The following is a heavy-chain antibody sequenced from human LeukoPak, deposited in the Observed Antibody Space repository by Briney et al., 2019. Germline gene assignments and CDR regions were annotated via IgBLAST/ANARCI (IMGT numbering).Heavy chain of an antibody. D-gene: IGHD2-15*01. CDR1: GGSISSGGYY. CDR3: ARGYRGYCSGGSCYLFDY. J-gene: IGHJ4*02. CDR2: IYYSGST. V-gene: IGHV4-31*03. Sequence: SQTLSLTCTVSGGSISSGGYYWSCIRPHPGRGLGWIGYIYYSGSTYYTPSLKSRVTISVDTSKNQFSLKLSSVTAADTAVYYCARGYRGYCSGGSCYLFDYWGQGTLVTVSS.